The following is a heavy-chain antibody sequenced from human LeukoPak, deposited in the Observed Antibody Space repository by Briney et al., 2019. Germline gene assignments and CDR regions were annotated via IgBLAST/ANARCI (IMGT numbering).Heavy chain of an antibody. D-gene: IGHD6-13*01. V-gene: IGHV4-4*07. CDR3: GRGHSPPTIAAAGTIPENWFDP. Sequence: SETLSLTCTVSGDPICFYHWRWIAQSAGKGLEWIGRIYTYGCTNYNPSLKRPITMSLDTPQNHSVLTLSSVAAADPGLYYLGRGHSPPTIAAAGTIPENWFDPWGQGTLVTVSS. J-gene: IGHJ5*02. CDR2: IYTYGCT. CDR1: GDPICFYH.